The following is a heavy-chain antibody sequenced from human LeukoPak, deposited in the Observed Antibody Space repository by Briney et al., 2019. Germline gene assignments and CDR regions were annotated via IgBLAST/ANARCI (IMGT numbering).Heavy chain of an antibody. CDR1: GFTFSSYW. J-gene: IGHJ4*02. CDR3: ARDYYGAEDY. Sequence: QPGGSLRLSCAASGFTFSSYWMQWVRQAPGKGLVWVSHISSDGSITNYADSVKGRFTISRDNARNTLYLQMNSLTAEDTSVYFCARDYYGAEDYWGQGTLVTVSS. D-gene: IGHD3-22*01. CDR2: ISSDGSIT. V-gene: IGHV3-74*01.